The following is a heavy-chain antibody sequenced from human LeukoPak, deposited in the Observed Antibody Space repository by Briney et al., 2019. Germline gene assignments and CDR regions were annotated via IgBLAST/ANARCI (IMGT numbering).Heavy chain of an antibody. J-gene: IGHJ3*02. CDR2: ISWNSGSI. CDR1: GFTFDDYA. Sequence: PGGSLRLSCAASGFTFDDYAMHWVRQAPGKGLEWVSGISWNSGSIGYADSVKGRFTISRDNAKNSLYLQMNSLRAEDTAFYYCAKDIGTELLYVFDMWGQGTMVTVSS. V-gene: IGHV3-9*01. CDR3: AKDIGTELLYVFDM. D-gene: IGHD2-15*01.